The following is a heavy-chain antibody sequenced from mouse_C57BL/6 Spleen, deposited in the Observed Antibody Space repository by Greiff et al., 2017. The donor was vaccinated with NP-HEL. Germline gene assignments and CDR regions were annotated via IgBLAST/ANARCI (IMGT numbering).Heavy chain of an antibody. CDR1: GFTFSSYA. V-gene: IGHV5-4*01. CDR2: ISDGGSYT. J-gene: IGHJ2*01. D-gene: IGHD4-1*01. CDR3: ARDWDSRFDY. Sequence: EVQLVESGGGLVKPGGSLKLSCAASGFTFSSYAMSWVRQTPEKRLEWVATISDGGSYTYYPDNVKGRVTISRDHAKNNLYLQMSHLKSEDTAMYYCARDWDSRFDYWGQGTTLTVSS.